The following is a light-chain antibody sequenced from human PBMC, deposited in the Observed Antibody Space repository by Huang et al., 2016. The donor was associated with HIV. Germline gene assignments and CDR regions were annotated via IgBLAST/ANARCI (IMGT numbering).Light chain of an antibody. Sequence: DIQMTQSPSSLSPSVGDRVTITCLASQIITTSLNWYQQRPGKAPELLIYDASTFQSGVPSRLSGSGSGTDFTLTISSLQPEDFATYHCQQSYRTPDTFGQGTKVEIK. J-gene: IGKJ1*01. V-gene: IGKV1-39*01. CDR3: QQSYRTPDT. CDR2: DAS. CDR1: QIITTS.